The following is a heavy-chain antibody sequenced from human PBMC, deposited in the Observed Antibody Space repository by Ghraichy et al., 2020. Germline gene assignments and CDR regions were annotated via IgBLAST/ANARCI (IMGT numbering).Heavy chain of an antibody. CDR3: ARHSTGDFALDV. J-gene: IGHJ3*01. Sequence: SETLSLTCAVYGGSFNGFYWTWIRQPPGKGLEWIGEINNSETSDYNPSLRGRVTMSVDTSKNQFSLKLQSVTAADTAVYYCARHSTGDFALDVWGPGTTVSVSS. CDR1: GGSFNGFY. V-gene: IGHV4-34*01. CDR2: INNSETS. D-gene: IGHD7-27*01.